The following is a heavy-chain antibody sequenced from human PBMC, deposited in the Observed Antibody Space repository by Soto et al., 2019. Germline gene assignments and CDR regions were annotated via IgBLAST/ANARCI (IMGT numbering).Heavy chain of an antibody. J-gene: IGHJ6*02. V-gene: IGHV1-46*01. D-gene: IGHD6-19*01. CDR1: GYTFTSYY. CDR2: INPSGGST. Sequence: ASVKVSCKASGYTFTSYYMHCVRQAPGQGLEWMGIINPSGGSTSYAQKFQGRVTRTSDTSTSTVYMELSSMRSEDTAGDSCVRYRRAVAKRGGMDVWGQGTTVTVSS. CDR3: VRYRRAVAKRGGMDV.